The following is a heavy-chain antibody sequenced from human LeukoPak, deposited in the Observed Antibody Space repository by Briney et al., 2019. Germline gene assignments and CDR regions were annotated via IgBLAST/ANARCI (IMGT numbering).Heavy chain of an antibody. D-gene: IGHD6-13*01. Sequence: PSETLSLTCTVSGGSISSGGYYWSWIRQPPGKGLEWIGYIYHSGSTYYNPSLKSRVTISVDRSKNQFSLKLSSVTAADTAVYYCARGGLSSSWYFIDAGLDYWGQGTLVTVSS. CDR2: IYHSGST. V-gene: IGHV4-30-2*01. J-gene: IGHJ4*02. CDR1: GGSISSGGYY. CDR3: ARGGLSSSWYFIDAGLDY.